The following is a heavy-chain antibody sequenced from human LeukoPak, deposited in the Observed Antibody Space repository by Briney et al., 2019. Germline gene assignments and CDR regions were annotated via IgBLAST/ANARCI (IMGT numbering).Heavy chain of an antibody. Sequence: GGSLRLSCAASGFTFSTYDMQWVRQAPGKGLEWVSGISRSGRTYYTDSVKGRFSISRDNSKDTLYLQMNSLRAEDTAVYYCAQGGYFAFDIWGQGTMVVVSS. CDR1: GFTFSTYD. J-gene: IGHJ3*02. CDR2: ISRSGRT. CDR3: AQGGYFAFDI. V-gene: IGHV3-23*01. D-gene: IGHD2-2*03.